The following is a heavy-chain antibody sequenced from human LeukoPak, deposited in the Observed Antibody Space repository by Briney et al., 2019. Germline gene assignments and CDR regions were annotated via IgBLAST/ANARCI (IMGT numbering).Heavy chain of an antibody. J-gene: IGHJ3*02. CDR1: GGSFSGYY. V-gene: IGHV4-34*01. Sequence: SETLSLTCAVYGGSFSGYYWSWIRQPPGKGLEWIGEINHSGSTNYNPSLKSRVTISVDTSKNQFSLKLSSVTAADTAVYYCARGRIVGATADAFDIWGQGTMVTVSS. CDR3: ARGRIVGATADAFDI. D-gene: IGHD1-26*01. CDR2: INHSGST.